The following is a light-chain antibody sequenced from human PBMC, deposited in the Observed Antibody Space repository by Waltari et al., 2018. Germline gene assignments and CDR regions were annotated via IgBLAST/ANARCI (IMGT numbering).Light chain of an antibody. J-gene: IGKJ2*03. Sequence: DIVMTQSPASLAVSLGDRATINCKSSQSVLFSSNNENYLAWYQQKPGQPPKLLIYWASTRESGVPDRFSGSGSGTDFTLTISSLQAEDVAVYYCQQYYSIPRSFGQGTKLEIK. CDR3: QQYYSIPRS. CDR1: QSVLFSSNNENY. CDR2: WAS. V-gene: IGKV4-1*01.